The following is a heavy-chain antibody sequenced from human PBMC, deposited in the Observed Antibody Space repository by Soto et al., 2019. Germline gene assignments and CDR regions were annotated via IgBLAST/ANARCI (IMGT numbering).Heavy chain of an antibody. D-gene: IGHD4-17*01. CDR1: GGSISSNY. CDR3: AGSYDYGDYAFDF. V-gene: IGHV4-59*08. Sequence: QVQLQESGPGLVKPSETLSLTCTVSGGSISSNYWSWIRQPPVKGLEWIGYIYYSGTTNSNPSLKSRVTRSLDTPKDQFSLKLSSVTAADTAVYYCAGSYDYGDYAFDFWGQGTLVTVSS. CDR2: IYYSGTT. J-gene: IGHJ4*02.